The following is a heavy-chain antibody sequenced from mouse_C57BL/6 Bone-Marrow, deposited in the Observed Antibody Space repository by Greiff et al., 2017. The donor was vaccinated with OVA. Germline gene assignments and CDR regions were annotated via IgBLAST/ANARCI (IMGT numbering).Heavy chain of an antibody. V-gene: IGHV1-5*01. CDR2: IYPGNSDT. CDR1: GYTFTSYW. CDR3: TSRQIRRHYYAMDY. D-gene: IGHD3-2*02. Sequence: EVQLQQSGTVLARPGASVKMSCKTSGYTFTSYWMHWVKQRPGQGLEWIGAIYPGNSDTSYNQKFKGKAKLTAVTSASTAYMELSSLTNEASAVYDCTSRQIRRHYYAMDYWGQGTSVTVSS. J-gene: IGHJ4*01.